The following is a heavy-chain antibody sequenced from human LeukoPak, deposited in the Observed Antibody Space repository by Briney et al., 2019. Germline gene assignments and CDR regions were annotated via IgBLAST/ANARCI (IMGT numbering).Heavy chain of an antibody. J-gene: IGHJ4*02. CDR1: GFTFSSYA. D-gene: IGHD3-10*02. Sequence: GGSLRLSCAASGFTFSSYAMHWVRQAPGKGLEWVAVISYDGSNKYYADSVKGRFTISRDNSKNTLYLQMNSLRAEDTAVYYCARDRYYVLDYWGQGILVTVSS. CDR3: ARDRYYVLDY. CDR2: ISYDGSNK. V-gene: IGHV3-30*04.